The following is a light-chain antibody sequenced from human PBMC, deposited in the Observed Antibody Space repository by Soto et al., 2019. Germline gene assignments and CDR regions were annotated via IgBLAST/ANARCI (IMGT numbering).Light chain of an antibody. Sequence: QSALTQPASVSGSPGQSITISCTGTSSDVGSYNLVSWYQQHPGKAPKLMIYEGSKRPSGVSNRFSGSKSGNTASLTISGXQAEDEADYYCCSYAGSSTVVFGGGTKVTVL. V-gene: IGLV2-23*01. CDR2: EGS. CDR3: CSYAGSSTVV. CDR1: SSDVGSYNL. J-gene: IGLJ2*01.